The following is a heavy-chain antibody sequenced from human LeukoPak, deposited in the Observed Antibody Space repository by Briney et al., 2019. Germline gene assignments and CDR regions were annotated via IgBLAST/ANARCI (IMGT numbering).Heavy chain of an antibody. D-gene: IGHD2-21*01. CDR1: GFTFSSYW. CDR3: ARAKGHIDKLYYFDY. CDR2: IKQDGSEK. Sequence: GGSLRLSCAASGFTFSSYWMSWVRQAPGKGLEWVANIKQDGSEKYYVDSVKGRFTISRDNAKNSLYLQMNSLRAEDTAVYYCARAKGHIDKLYYFDYWGQGTLVTVSS. J-gene: IGHJ4*02. V-gene: IGHV3-7*01.